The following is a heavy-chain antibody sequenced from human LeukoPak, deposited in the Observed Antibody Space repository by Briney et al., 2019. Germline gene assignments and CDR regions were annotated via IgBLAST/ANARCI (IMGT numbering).Heavy chain of an antibody. Sequence: ASVKVSCKASGYTFSSYGISWVRQAPGQGLKWMGWISAYNGNTNYAQNLQGRVTMTTDTSTGTAYMELRSLRSDDTAVYYCARDGSDFPYWFDYWGQGTLVTVSS. CDR2: ISAYNGNT. D-gene: IGHD2-15*01. CDR1: GYTFSSYG. CDR3: ARDGSDFPYWFDY. J-gene: IGHJ4*02. V-gene: IGHV1-18*01.